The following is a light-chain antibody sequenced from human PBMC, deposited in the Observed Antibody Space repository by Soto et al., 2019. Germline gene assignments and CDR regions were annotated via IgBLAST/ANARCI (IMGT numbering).Light chain of an antibody. CDR1: SSNIGSNT. CDR3: AAWDDSLNGHV. Sequence: QSVLTQPPSASGTPGQRVTISCSGSSSNIGSNTVNWYQQLPGTAPKLLMYSNNQRPSGVPDRFSGSKSGTSASLAISGLQSEDEADYHCAAWDDSLNGHVFGTGTKLTVL. V-gene: IGLV1-44*01. J-gene: IGLJ1*01. CDR2: SNN.